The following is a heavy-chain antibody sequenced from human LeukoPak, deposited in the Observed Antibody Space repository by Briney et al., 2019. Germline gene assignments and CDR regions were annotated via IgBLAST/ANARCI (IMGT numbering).Heavy chain of an antibody. D-gene: IGHD3-22*01. J-gene: IGHJ6*02. CDR3: ASSQYYYDSSGLLYYGMDV. CDR2: IIPILGIA. CDR1: GGTFSSYA. Sequence: SVKVSCKASGGTFSSYAISWVRQAPGQGLEWMGRIIPILGIANYAQKFQGRVTITADKSTSTAYMELSSLRSEDTAVYYCASSQYYYDSSGLLYYGMDVWGQGTTVTVSS. V-gene: IGHV1-69*04.